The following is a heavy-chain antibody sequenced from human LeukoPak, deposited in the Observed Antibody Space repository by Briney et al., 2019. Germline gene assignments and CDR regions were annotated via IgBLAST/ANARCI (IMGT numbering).Heavy chain of an antibody. D-gene: IGHD3-10*01. J-gene: IGHJ4*02. Sequence: GGSLRLSCAASGFTFSSYSMNWVRQAPGKGLEWVSYISSGSSSIYYADSGKGRFTTSRDNAKNLLYLQMNSLRDEDTAIYYCAAAGDYWGQGTLVTVSS. CDR2: ISSGSSSI. V-gene: IGHV3-48*02. CDR3: AAAGDY. CDR1: GFTFSSYS.